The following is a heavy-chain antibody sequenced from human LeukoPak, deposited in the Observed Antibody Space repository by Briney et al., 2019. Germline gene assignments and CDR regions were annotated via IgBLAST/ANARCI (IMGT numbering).Heavy chain of an antibody. CDR3: ARQGILTGYPIDY. CDR2: IYYSGST. CDR1: GGSISSSSYY. D-gene: IGHD3-9*01. Sequence: PSETLSLTCTVSGGSISSSSYYWGWIRQPPGEGLEWIGSIYYSGSTYYNPSLKSRVTISVDTSKNQFSLKLSSVTAADTAVYYCARQGILTGYPIDYWGQGTLVTVSS. J-gene: IGHJ4*02. V-gene: IGHV4-39*01.